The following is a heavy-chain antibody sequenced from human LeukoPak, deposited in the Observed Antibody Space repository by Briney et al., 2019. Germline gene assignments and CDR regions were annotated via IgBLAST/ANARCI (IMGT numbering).Heavy chain of an antibody. J-gene: IGHJ4*02. D-gene: IGHD3-22*01. CDR2: IGTAGEI. CDR3: ARDSVADYYDSSGPDY. V-gene: IGHV3-13*01. CDR1: GFTFRSYD. Sequence: GGSLRLSCAASGFTFRSYDMHWVRQATGKGLEWVSGIGTAGEIYYPGSVKGRFTISRENAKNSLYLQMNSLRAGDTAVYYCARDSVADYYDSSGPDYWGQGTLVTVSS.